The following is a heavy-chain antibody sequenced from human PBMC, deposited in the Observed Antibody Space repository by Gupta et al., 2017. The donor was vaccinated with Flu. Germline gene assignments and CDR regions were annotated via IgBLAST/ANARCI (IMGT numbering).Heavy chain of an antibody. J-gene: IGHJ4*02. CDR3: VKDSLSSSWSLFDY. V-gene: IGHV3-9*01. CDR1: GFNLDDHA. D-gene: IGHD6-13*01. Sequence: SGFNLDDHAMHWVRLAPGKGLEWGSGISWNSGSVGYADSVKGRFTISRDNAKKSLYLQMDSLRTEDTAFYYCVKDSLSSSWSLFDYWGQGTLVTGSA. CDR2: ISWNSGSV.